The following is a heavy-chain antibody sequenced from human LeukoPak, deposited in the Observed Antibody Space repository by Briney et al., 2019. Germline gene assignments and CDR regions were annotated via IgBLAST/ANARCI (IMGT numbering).Heavy chain of an antibody. CDR3: ARDSAPSLLAYFDS. V-gene: IGHV4-59*12. CDR2: IHYSGST. D-gene: IGHD2/OR15-2a*01. Sequence: SSETLSLTCTVSDGSINNYYWTWIRQPPGKGLEWIGCIHYSGSTNYNPSLKSRVTISIGTSKNQFSLRLNSVTAADTAIYYCARDSAPSLLAYFDSWGQRIPVTVSS. J-gene: IGHJ4*02. CDR1: DGSINNYY.